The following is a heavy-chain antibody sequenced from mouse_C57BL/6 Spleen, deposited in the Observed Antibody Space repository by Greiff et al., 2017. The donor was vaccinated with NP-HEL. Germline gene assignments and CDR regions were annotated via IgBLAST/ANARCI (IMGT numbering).Heavy chain of an antibody. CDR1: GYTFTSYG. J-gene: IGHJ2*01. D-gene: IGHD2-4*01. CDR3: ARGAYYDYVRGYFDY. V-gene: IGHV1-81*01. Sequence: VQLQQSGAELARPGASVKLSCKASGYTFTSYGISWVKQRTGQGLEWIGEIYPRSGNTYYNEKFKGKATLTADKSSSTAYMELRSLTSEDSAVYFCARGAYYDYVRGYFDYWGQGTTLTVSS. CDR2: IYPRSGNT.